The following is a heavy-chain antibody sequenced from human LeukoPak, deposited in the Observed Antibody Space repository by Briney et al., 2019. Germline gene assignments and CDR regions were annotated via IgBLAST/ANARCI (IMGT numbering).Heavy chain of an antibody. CDR2: IYYSGST. J-gene: IGHJ6*03. V-gene: IGHV4-59*12. CDR3: ARLRGYGPGSYYYYMDV. Sequence: SETLSLTCTVSGGSISSYYWSWIRQPPGKGLEWIGYIYYSGSTNYNPSLKSRVTISVDTSKNQFSLKLSSVTAADTAVYYCARLRGYGPGSYYYYMDVWGKGTTVTISS. CDR1: GGSISSYY. D-gene: IGHD1-26*01.